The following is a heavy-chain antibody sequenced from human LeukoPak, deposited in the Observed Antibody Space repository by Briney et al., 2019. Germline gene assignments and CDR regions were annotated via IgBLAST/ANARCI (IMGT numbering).Heavy chain of an antibody. CDR3: ARYCSGVACYRGLDY. CDR1: GFTFSSYG. D-gene: IGHD2-15*01. Sequence: GGSLRLSCAASGFTFSSYGMHWVRQAPGKGLEWVAIVSNDGSNKYYADSVKGRFTISRDNSNNTLYLQMDSLRPEDTAVYYCARYCSGVACYRGLDYWGQGTLVTVSS. J-gene: IGHJ4*02. CDR2: VSNDGSNK. V-gene: IGHV3-30*19.